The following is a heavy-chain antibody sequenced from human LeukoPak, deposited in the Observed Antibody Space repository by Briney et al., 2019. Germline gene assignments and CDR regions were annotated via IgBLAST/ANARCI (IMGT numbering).Heavy chain of an antibody. D-gene: IGHD3-10*01. Sequence: GGSLRLSCAASGFTFSNAWMTWVRQAPGKGPEWVGRIKSKTDGGTTDYVAPMKGRFTISRDDSKNTLYLQMNSLKTEDTAVYYCSWASGVDYWGQGTLVTVSS. CDR1: GFTFSNAW. V-gene: IGHV3-15*01. CDR3: SWASGVDY. J-gene: IGHJ4*02. CDR2: IKSKTDGGTT.